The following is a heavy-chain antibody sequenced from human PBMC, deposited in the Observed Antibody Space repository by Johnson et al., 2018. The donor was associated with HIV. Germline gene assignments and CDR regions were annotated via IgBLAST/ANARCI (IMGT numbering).Heavy chain of an antibody. Sequence: VQLVESGGGVVQPGRSLRLSCAASGFTFSSYGMHWVRQAPGKGLEWVAIISYDGSNKYYRDSVKGRFTISRDNSKNTLYLQMNSLRAEDTAVYYCAKERAYIRTFDIWGQVTLVTVSS. D-gene: IGHD5-18*01. CDR2: ISYDGSNK. CDR1: GFTFSSYG. CDR3: AKERAYIRTFDI. J-gene: IGHJ3*02. V-gene: IGHV3-30*18.